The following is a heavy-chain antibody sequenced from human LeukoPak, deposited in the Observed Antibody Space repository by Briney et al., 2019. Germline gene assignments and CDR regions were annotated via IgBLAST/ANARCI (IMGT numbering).Heavy chain of an antibody. CDR3: ARDMSIWKWELLGAFDI. D-gene: IGHD1-26*01. Sequence: PGGSLRLSCAASGFTFSSYGMHWVRQAPGKGLEWVAVIWYDGSNKYYADSVKGRFTISRDNSKNTLYLQMNSLRAEDTAVYYCARDMSIWKWELLGAFDIWGQGTMVTVSS. V-gene: IGHV3-33*01. J-gene: IGHJ3*02. CDR2: IWYDGSNK. CDR1: GFTFSSYG.